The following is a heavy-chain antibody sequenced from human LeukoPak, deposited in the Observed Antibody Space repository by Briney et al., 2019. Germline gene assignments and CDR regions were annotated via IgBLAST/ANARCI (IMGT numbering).Heavy chain of an antibody. CDR3: GLLGDFWSGLDY. V-gene: IGHV1-2*02. J-gene: IGHJ4*02. Sequence: ASVKVSCKASGYTFTGYYMHWVRQAPGQGLEWMGWINPNSGGTNYAQKFQGRVTMTRDTSISTAYMELSRLRSDDTAVYYCGLLGDFWSGLDYWGQGTLVTVSS. CDR2: INPNSGGT. D-gene: IGHD3-3*01. CDR1: GYTFTGYY.